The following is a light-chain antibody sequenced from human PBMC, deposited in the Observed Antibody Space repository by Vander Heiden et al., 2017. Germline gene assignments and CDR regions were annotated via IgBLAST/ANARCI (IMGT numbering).Light chain of an antibody. CDR1: SSAVGGYNY. CDR3: SSYTSSSTLYV. J-gene: IGLJ1*01. V-gene: IGLV2-14*01. Sequence: QSALTQPASGSGSPGQSITISCTGTSSAVGGYNYVSWYQQHPGKAPKLMIYEVSNRPSGVSNRFSGSKSGNTASLTISGLQAEDEADYYCSSYTSSSTLYVFGTGTKVTVL. CDR2: EVS.